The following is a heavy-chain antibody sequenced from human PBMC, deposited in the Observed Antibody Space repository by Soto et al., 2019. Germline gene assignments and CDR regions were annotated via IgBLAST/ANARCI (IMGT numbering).Heavy chain of an antibody. Sequence: SETPSLTCTVSSGSISSYYWNWIRQPAGKGLEWVGRMYVSGSTNYNPSLKSRVTMSLDTSKNQLSLKLSSMTAADTAVYYCARSFVSVTTAPHWYFDLWGRGTLVTVSS. CDR2: MYVSGST. CDR1: SGSISSYY. J-gene: IGHJ2*01. D-gene: IGHD4-17*01. CDR3: ARSFVSVTTAPHWYFDL. V-gene: IGHV4-4*07.